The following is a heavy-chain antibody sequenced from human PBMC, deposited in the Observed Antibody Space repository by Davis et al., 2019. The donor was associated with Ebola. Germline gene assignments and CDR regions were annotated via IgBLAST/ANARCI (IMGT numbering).Heavy chain of an antibody. CDR1: GFTFSSYG. CDR3: ARESYDILTGYLRYYGMDV. D-gene: IGHD3-9*01. Sequence: PGGSLRLSCAASGFTFSSYGMHWVRQAPGKGLEWVAVISYDGSNKYYADSVKGRFTISRDNSKNTPYLQMNSLRAEDTAVYYCARESYDILTGYLRYYGMDVWGQGTTVTVSS. V-gene: IGHV3-30*03. CDR2: ISYDGSNK. J-gene: IGHJ6*02.